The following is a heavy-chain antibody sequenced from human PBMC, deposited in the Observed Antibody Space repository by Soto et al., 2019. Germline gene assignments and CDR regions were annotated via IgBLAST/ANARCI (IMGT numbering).Heavy chain of an antibody. CDR3: ARGEYQLLDYYYYGMDV. Sequence: ASVKVSCKASGYTFTGYYMHWVRQAPGQGLEWMGWINPNSGGTNYAQKFQGWVTMTRDTSISTAYMELSRLRSDDTAVCYCARGEYQLLDYYYYGMDVWGQGTTVTVSS. J-gene: IGHJ6*02. CDR2: INPNSGGT. CDR1: GYTFTGYY. V-gene: IGHV1-2*04. D-gene: IGHD2-2*01.